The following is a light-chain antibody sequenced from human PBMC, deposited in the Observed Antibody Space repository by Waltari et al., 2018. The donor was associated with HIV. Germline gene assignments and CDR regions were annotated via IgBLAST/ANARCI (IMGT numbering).Light chain of an antibody. J-gene: IGLJ1*01. V-gene: IGLV2-23*02. CDR2: EVT. CDR3: YSYSDTSSSYV. CDR1: STDVGNFNL. Sequence: QSALTQPASVSGSPGQSITLSCTGTSTDVGNFNLVSWYQQYPGKAPKLLIYEVTKRPSGASNRFSASKSGNTASLTISGLRAEDEADYYCYSYSDTSSSYVFGTGTKVTVL.